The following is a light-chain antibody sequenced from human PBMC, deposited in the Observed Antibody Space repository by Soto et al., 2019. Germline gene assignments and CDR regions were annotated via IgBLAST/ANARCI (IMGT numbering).Light chain of an antibody. CDR2: GAS. CDR3: QQYGGSPIT. J-gene: IGKJ5*01. CDR1: QSVTTR. V-gene: IGKV3-20*01. Sequence: EIGMTLSPATLSVSPGERVTLSCRASQSVTTRLAWYQHKPGQAPTLLMSGASNRASGVPVRFSGSGSGTDFTLTITRLEPEDFALYYCQQYGGSPITFGLGTRLEIK.